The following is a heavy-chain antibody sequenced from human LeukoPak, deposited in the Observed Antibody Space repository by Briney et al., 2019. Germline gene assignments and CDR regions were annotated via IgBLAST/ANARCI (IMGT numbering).Heavy chain of an antibody. CDR3: ARGEYGSGSYHIDY. D-gene: IGHD3-10*01. Sequence: PGGSLRLSCAASGFTFSSYSMNWVRQAPGEGLEWVSFISSSSSYIYYADSVRGRFTISRDNAKNSLYLQMNSLRAEDTAVYYCARGEYGSGSYHIDYWGQGTLVTVSS. J-gene: IGHJ4*02. CDR1: GFTFSSYS. V-gene: IGHV3-21*01. CDR2: ISSSSSYI.